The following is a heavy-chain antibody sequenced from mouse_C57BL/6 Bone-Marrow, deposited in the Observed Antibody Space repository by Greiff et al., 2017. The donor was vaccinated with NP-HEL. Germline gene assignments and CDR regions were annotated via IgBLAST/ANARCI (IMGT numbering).Heavy chain of an antibody. V-gene: IGHV1-69*01. Sequence: VQLQQPGAELVMPGASVKLSCKASGYTFTSYWMHWVKQRPGQGLEWIGEIDPSDSYTNYNQKFKGKSTLTVDKSSSTAYMQLSSLTSEDSAVYYCARRGYYGSSYSYFDVWGTGTTVTVSS. CDR2: IDPSDSYT. J-gene: IGHJ1*03. D-gene: IGHD1-1*01. CDR1: GYTFTSYW. CDR3: ARRGYYGSSYSYFDV.